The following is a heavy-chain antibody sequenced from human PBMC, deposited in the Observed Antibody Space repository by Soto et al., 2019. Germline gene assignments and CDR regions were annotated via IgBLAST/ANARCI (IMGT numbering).Heavy chain of an antibody. CDR1: GGSFSGYY. CDR2: INHSGST. CDR3: ARRPAYYYGSGSAQPPYYYYYLDV. D-gene: IGHD3-10*01. V-gene: IGHV4-34*01. Sequence: PSETLSLTCAVYGGSFSGYYWSWIRQPPGKGLEWIGEINHSGSTNYNPSLKSRVTISVDTSKNQFSLKLSSVTAADTAVYYCARRPAYYYGSGSAQPPYYYYYLDVWGKGTTVTVSS. J-gene: IGHJ6*03.